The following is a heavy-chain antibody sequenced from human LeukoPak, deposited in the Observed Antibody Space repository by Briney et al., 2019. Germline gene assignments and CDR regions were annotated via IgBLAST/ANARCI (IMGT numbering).Heavy chain of an antibody. CDR1: GGSISSYY. V-gene: IGHV4-4*07. CDR2: IYTSGST. CDR3: ARVPSIAVAGSDWFDP. J-gene: IGHJ5*02. Sequence: SETLSLTCTVSGGSISSYYWSWIRQPAGKGLEWIGRIYTSGSTNYNPSLKSRVTMSVDTSKNQFSLKLSSVTAADTAVYYCARVPSIAVAGSDWFDPWGQGTLVTVSS. D-gene: IGHD6-19*01.